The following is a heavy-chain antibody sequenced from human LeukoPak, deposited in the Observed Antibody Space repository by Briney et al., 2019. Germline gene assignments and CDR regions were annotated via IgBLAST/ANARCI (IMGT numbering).Heavy chain of an antibody. CDR3: ARDREYSGSPDY. D-gene: IGHD1-26*01. Sequence: ASVKVSCKASGGTFSSYAISCVRQAPGQGLEWMGIINPSGGSTSYAQKFQGRVTMTRDTSTSTVYMELSSLRSEDTAVYYCARDREYSGSPDYWGQGTLVTVSS. J-gene: IGHJ4*02. CDR2: INPSGGST. CDR1: GGTFSSYA. V-gene: IGHV1-46*01.